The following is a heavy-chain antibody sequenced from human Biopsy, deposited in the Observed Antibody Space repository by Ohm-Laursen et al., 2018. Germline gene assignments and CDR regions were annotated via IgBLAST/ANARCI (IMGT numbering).Heavy chain of an antibody. Sequence: SETLSLTWPVSGGSISGSSWSWIRQAPGKGLEWIGYISYSRDTNYTPSLKSRITISVDTSKNQFSLKLTSVTAADTAVYYCAKHGSGWTGDDAFHIWGQGTMVTVSS. CDR1: GGSISGSS. D-gene: IGHD6-19*01. J-gene: IGHJ3*02. V-gene: IGHV4-59*08. CDR3: AKHGSGWTGDDAFHI. CDR2: ISYSRDT.